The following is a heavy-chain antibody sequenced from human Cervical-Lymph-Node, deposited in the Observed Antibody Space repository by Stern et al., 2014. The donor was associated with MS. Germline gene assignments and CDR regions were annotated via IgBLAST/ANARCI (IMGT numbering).Heavy chain of an antibody. CDR2: TVNAASEQ. CDR3: ARHSSIWYRDRGHFDY. J-gene: IGHJ4*02. CDR1: GFSFSRST. Sequence: VQLVESGGGVVQPGRSLRLSCAASGFSFSRSTMRWVRQAPGRGLEWVAVTVNAASEQYKDSVKGRFTITRENAKNTMEQQMSSLKTEAAALYYCARHSSIWYRDRGHFDYWGQGTLVTVSS. V-gene: IGHV3-30*04. D-gene: IGHD6-13*01.